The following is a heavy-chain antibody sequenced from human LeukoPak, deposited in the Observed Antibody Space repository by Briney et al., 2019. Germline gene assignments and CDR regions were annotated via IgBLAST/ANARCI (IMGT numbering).Heavy chain of an antibody. CDR2: ISYDGRNK. V-gene: IGHV3-30*09. CDR3: ARDGKPDYYDSSGYDYFDY. D-gene: IGHD3-22*01. CDR1: GFTFSSFA. J-gene: IGHJ4*02. Sequence: GGSLRLSCAASGFTFSSFAMHWVRQAPGKGLEWAAAISYDGRNKYYADSVQGRFAFSRDNSKNMLYLQMNSLRAEDTAVYYCARDGKPDYYDSSGYDYFDYWGQGTLVTVSS.